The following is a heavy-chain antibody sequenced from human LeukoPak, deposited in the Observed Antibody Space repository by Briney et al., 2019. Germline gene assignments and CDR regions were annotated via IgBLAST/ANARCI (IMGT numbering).Heavy chain of an antibody. V-gene: IGHV4-38-2*02. CDR1: DSSITSTYY. CDR3: ARVLHAPYLIDS. CDR2: VFRLQTVRT. J-gene: IGHJ4*02. D-gene: IGHD2-8*01. Sequence: SETLSLTCTVSDSSITSTYYWAWFRQPPGKGLEWIATVFRLQTVRTFYNPSLESRVTMSLDPSQNQFSLNLTSVTAADTAPDFCARVLHAPYLIDSWGQGTLVTVSS.